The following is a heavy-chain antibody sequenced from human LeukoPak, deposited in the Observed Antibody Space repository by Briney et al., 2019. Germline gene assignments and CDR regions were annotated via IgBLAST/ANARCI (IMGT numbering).Heavy chain of an antibody. CDR1: GYSFTSYW. CDR2: IYPGDSDT. CDR3: ATTSDSSGVAFDY. Sequence: GESLKISCKGSGYSFTSYWIGWVRQMPGKGLEWMGIIYPGDSDTRYSPSFQGQVTISADKSISTAYLQWSSLKASDTAMYYCATTSDSSGVAFDYWGQGTLVTVFS. J-gene: IGHJ4*02. V-gene: IGHV5-51*01. D-gene: IGHD3-22*01.